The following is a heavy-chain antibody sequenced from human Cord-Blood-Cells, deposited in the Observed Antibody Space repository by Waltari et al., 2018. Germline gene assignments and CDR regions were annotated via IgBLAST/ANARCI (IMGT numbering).Heavy chain of an antibody. CDR3: ARARGSSWYLDY. J-gene: IGHJ4*02. Sequence: QVQLQESGPGLVKPSETLSLTSPVSGGSTSSYTWRWIRQPPGQGLEWIGYIYYSGSTNYNPSLKSRVTISVDTSKNQFSLKLSSVTAADTAVYYCARARGSSWYLDYWGQGTLVTVSS. CDR1: GGSTSSYT. CDR2: IYYSGST. V-gene: IGHV4-59*01. D-gene: IGHD6-13*01.